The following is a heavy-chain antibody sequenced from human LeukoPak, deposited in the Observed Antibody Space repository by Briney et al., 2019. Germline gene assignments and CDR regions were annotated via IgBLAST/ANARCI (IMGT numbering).Heavy chain of an antibody. CDR3: VRWGEEAGMDC. V-gene: IGHV3-7*01. CDR1: GFTFTTYW. Sequence: GGSLRLSCEASGFTFTTYWMGWARQVPGQGLEWLANISPDGSDPYYVDSVKGRFTISRDNAKKSMFLQMTSLRVEETAVYRCVRWGEEAGMDCWGQGTLVTVSS. D-gene: IGHD6-19*01. CDR2: ISPDGSDP. J-gene: IGHJ4*02.